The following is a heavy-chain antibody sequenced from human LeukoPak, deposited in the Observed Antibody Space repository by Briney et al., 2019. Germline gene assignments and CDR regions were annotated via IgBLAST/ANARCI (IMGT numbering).Heavy chain of an antibody. Sequence: GGSLRLSCAASGFTFSSYGMHWVRQAPGKGLEWVAVIWYDGSNKYYADSVKGRFTIFRDNSKNTLYLQMNSLRAEDTAVYYCARDTADGAEGYFDYWGQGTLVTVSS. CDR3: ARDTADGAEGYFDY. CDR1: GFTFSSYG. V-gene: IGHV3-33*01. J-gene: IGHJ4*02. CDR2: IWYDGSNK. D-gene: IGHD4-17*01.